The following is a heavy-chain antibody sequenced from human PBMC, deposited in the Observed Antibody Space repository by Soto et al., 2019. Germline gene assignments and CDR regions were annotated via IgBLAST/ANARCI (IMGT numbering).Heavy chain of an antibody. D-gene: IGHD3-10*01. CDR1: GFTFSNAW. Sequence: EVQLVESGGGLVKPGGSLRLSCAASGFTFSNAWMNWVRQAPGKGLEWVGRIKSKTDGGTTDYAAPVKGRFTISRNDSKNTLYLQMNRLKTEDTAVYYCTTVNRELLWFGEFTFDYWGQGTLVTVSS. V-gene: IGHV3-15*07. CDR2: IKSKTDGGTT. CDR3: TTVNRELLWFGEFTFDY. J-gene: IGHJ4*02.